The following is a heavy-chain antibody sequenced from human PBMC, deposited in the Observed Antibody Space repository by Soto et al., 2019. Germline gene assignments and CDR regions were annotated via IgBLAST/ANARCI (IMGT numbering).Heavy chain of an antibody. J-gene: IGHJ4*02. CDR3: ARETPYYDSSGYYYYFDY. Sequence: SQTLSLTCAISGDSVSSNSAAWNWIRQSPSRGLEWLGRTYYRSKWDNDYAVSVKSRITINPDTSKNQFSLQLNSVTPEDTAVYYCARETPYYDSSGYYYYFDYWGQGTLVTVSS. CDR2: TYYRSKWDN. V-gene: IGHV6-1*01. D-gene: IGHD3-22*01. CDR1: GDSVSSNSAA.